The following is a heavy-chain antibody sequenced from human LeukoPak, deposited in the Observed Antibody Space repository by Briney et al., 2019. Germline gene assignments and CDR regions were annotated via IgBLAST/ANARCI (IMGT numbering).Heavy chain of an antibody. CDR2: IYYSGST. V-gene: IGHV4-30-4*01. J-gene: IGHJ4*02. Sequence: PSETLSLTCTVSGGSISNGDYYWSWIRQPPGKGLEWIGYIYYSGSTYYNPSLKSRVTISVDTSKNQFSLKLSSVTAADTAVYYCARHAGSSWPTVFDYWGQGTLVTISS. CDR3: ARHAGSSWPTVFDY. D-gene: IGHD6-13*01. CDR1: GGSISNGDYY.